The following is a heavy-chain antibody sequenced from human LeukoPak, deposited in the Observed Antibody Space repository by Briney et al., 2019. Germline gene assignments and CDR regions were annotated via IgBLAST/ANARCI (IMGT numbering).Heavy chain of an antibody. D-gene: IGHD3-3*01. Sequence: GGSLSLSCAASGFTFSSYAMSWARQAPGKGLEWVSAISGSGGSTYYADSVKGRFTISRDNSKNTLYLQMNRLRADDTAVYYCAKARVFWSAEKRGYWGQGTLVTVSS. CDR2: ISGSGGST. J-gene: IGHJ4*02. V-gene: IGHV3-23*01. CDR3: AKARVFWSAEKRGY. CDR1: GFTFSSYA.